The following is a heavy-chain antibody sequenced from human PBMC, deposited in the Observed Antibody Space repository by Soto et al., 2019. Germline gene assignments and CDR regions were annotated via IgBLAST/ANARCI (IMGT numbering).Heavy chain of an antibody. V-gene: IGHV1-2*02. CDR2: VHPDSGGT. D-gene: IGHD3-22*01. CDR3: ARGAQGFFPVSGIYFYFDH. J-gene: IGHJ4*02. CDR1: GYIFTDYL. Sequence: ASVKVSCKTSGYIFTDYLIHWVRQSPGQGLQWVGWVHPDSGGTNVAQAFQDRVTMTADTSITTAYMDLARLRPDDTAIFYCARGAQGFFPVSGIYFYFDHWGQGTPVTVS.